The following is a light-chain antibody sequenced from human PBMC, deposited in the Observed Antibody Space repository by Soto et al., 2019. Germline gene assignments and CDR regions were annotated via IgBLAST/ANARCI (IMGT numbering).Light chain of an antibody. V-gene: IGKV3-20*01. J-gene: IGKJ4*01. CDR1: QTIGRNY. CDR3: QQYASSPRLT. Sequence: EIVLPQSPSPLSLSPGETATLSCMASQTIGRNYLAWYQQKPGQAPRLLIFSTSTRATGIPERFSGGGSGTDFTLSISRLEPEDFAVYYCQQYASSPRLTFGGGTKVDIK. CDR2: STS.